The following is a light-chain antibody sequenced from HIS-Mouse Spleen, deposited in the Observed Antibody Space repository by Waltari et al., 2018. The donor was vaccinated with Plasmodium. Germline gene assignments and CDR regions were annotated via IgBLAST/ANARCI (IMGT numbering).Light chain of an antibody. CDR1: SSDVGSYTL. J-gene: IGLJ1*01. Sequence: QSALTQPASVSGSPGQSITISCTGTSSDVGSYTLVSWYQQPPGKAPKLMMYEGSKRPSGVSNRFSGSKSGNTASLTISGLQAEDEADYYCCSYAGSSTYVFGTGTKVTVL. CDR3: CSYAGSSTYV. CDR2: EGS. V-gene: IGLV2-23*01.